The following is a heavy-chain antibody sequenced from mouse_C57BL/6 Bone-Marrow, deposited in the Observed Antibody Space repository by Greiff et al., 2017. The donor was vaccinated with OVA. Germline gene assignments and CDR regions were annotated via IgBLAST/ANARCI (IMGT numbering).Heavy chain of an antibody. D-gene: IGHD2-14*01. Sequence: QVQLKQPGAELVKPGASVKLSCKASGYTFTSYWLHWVKQRPGQGLWWIGMIHPNSGSTNYNEKFKSKATLTVDKSSSTAYMQLSSLTSEDSAVYYCARYRENFDYWGQGTTLTVSS. CDR2: IHPNSGST. J-gene: IGHJ2*01. V-gene: IGHV1-64*01. CDR3: ARYRENFDY. CDR1: GYTFTSYW.